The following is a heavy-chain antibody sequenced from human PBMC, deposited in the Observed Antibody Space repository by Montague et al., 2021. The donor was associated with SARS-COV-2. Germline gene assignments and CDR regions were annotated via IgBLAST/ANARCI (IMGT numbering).Heavy chain of an antibody. CDR2: IFYSGNS. CDR3: ARQNRGHWFGEWLFVY. J-gene: IGHJ4*02. V-gene: IGHV4-39*01. D-gene: IGHD3-10*01. Sequence: SETLSLTCTVSGGSISNIGYYWGWIRQPPGKGLEWIGSIFYSGNSYYNPSLKSRVSISVATSRSQFSLKVNSVTAADTAVYYCARQNRGHWFGEWLFVYWGQGVLVTVSS. CDR1: GGSISNIGYY.